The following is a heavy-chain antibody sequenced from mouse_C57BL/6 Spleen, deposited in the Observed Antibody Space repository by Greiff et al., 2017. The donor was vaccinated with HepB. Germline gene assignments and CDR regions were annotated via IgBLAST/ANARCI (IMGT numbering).Heavy chain of an antibody. CDR1: GFNIKNTY. Sequence: EVQLQQSVAELVRPGASVKLSCTASGFNIKNTYMPWVKQRPEQGLEWIGRIDPANGNTKYAPKFQGKATITADTSSNTAYLPLSSLTSEDTAIYYCAREGGEYGAWFAYWGQGTLVTVSA. CDR2: IDPANGNT. J-gene: IGHJ3*01. V-gene: IGHV14-3*01. CDR3: AREGGEYGAWFAY. D-gene: IGHD5-1*01.